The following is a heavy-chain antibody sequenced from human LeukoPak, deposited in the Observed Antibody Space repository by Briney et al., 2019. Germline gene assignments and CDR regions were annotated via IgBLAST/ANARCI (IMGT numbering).Heavy chain of an antibody. V-gene: IGHV1-2*02. CDR3: ARDASPGLLWFGELFN. J-gene: IGHJ4*02. CDR1: GYTFTGYY. Sequence: GASVKVSCKASGYTFTGYYMHWVRQAPGQGLEWMGWINPNSGGTNYAQKFQGRVTMARDTSISTAYMELSRLRSDDTAVYYCARDASPGLLWFGELFNWDQGTLVTVSS. D-gene: IGHD3-10*01. CDR2: INPNSGGT.